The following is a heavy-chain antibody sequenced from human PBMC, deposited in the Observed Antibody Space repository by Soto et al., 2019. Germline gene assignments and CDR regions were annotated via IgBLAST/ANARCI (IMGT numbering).Heavy chain of an antibody. CDR3: ARGPITMIVVVMGAFDI. J-gene: IGHJ3*02. CDR1: GYTFTSYS. CDR2: INAGNGNT. D-gene: IGHD3-22*01. Sequence: ASVKVSCKASGYTFTSYSMHWVRQAPGQRLEWMGWINAGNGNTKYSQKFQGRVTITRDTSASTAYMELSSLRSEDTAVYYCARGPITMIVVVMGAFDIWGQGTMVTVSS. V-gene: IGHV1-3*01.